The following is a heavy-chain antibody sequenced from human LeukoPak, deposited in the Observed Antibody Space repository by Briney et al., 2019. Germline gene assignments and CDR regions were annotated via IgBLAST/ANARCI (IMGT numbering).Heavy chain of an antibody. CDR2: IKPDGSGK. CDR3: ARCAVAAAGDY. Sequence: HTGGSLRLSCAASGLTFSSYWMSWVRQAPGKGPERVANIKPDGSGKYYVDSVKGRFTISRDNAENSLFLHMNSLRAEDTAVYYCARCAVAAAGDYWGRGTLVTVSS. J-gene: IGHJ4*02. V-gene: IGHV3-7*01. D-gene: IGHD6-13*01. CDR1: GLTFSSYW.